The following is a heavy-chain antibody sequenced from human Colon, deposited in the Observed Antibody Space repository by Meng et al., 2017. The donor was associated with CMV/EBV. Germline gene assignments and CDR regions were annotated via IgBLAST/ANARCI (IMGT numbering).Heavy chain of an antibody. Sequence: QLQVQQSGPGLVKPSQTLSLTCAISGDSVSSNSAAWNWIRQSPSRGLEWLGRTYYRSQWYNEYAVSVRSRITINPDTAKNQFSLQLNSVTPEDTAVYYCARGGKYTSGSYFDPWGQGTLVTVSS. CDR3: ARGGKYTSGSYFDP. CDR1: GDSVSSNSAA. CDR2: TYYRSQWYN. D-gene: IGHD6-19*01. V-gene: IGHV6-1*01. J-gene: IGHJ5*02.